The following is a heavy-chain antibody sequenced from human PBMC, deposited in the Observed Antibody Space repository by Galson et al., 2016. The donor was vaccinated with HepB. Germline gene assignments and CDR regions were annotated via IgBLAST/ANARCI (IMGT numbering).Heavy chain of an antibody. V-gene: IGHV6-1*01. J-gene: IGHJ6*02. CDR1: GDSVSSNTAG. CDR2: TYYRSRWYR. Sequence: CAISGDSVSSNTAGWNWLRQSPPRGLEWLGRTYYRSRWYRDYASSVRGRLIITPDTSKNPFSLQLNSVTLDDTAVYYCTRVNLLGRGMNVWGQGTTVTVSS. CDR3: TRVNLLGRGMNV.